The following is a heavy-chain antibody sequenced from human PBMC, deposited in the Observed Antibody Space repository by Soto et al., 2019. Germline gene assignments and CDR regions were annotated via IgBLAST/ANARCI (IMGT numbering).Heavy chain of an antibody. D-gene: IGHD6-13*01. V-gene: IGHV1-69*13. CDR2: IIPIFGTA. Sequence: SVKVSCKASGGTFSSYAISWVRQAPGQGLEWMGGIIPIFGTANYAQKFQGRVTITADESTSTAYMELSSLRSEDTAVYYCARSTRSSWTHYYYYGMDVWGQGTTVTVSS. CDR1: GGTFSSYA. J-gene: IGHJ6*02. CDR3: ARSTRSSWTHYYYYGMDV.